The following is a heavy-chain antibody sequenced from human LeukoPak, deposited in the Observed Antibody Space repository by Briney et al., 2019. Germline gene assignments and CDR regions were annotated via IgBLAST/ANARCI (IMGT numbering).Heavy chain of an antibody. Sequence: GGSLRLSCAASGFTFSSYEMNWVRQAPGKGLEWVSCISSSGSTIYYADSVKGRFTISRDNAKNSLYLQMNSLRAEDTAVYYCARALDAANDYWGQGTLVTVSS. CDR3: ARALDAANDY. D-gene: IGHD2-15*01. V-gene: IGHV3-48*03. CDR2: ISSSGSTI. CDR1: GFTFSSYE. J-gene: IGHJ4*02.